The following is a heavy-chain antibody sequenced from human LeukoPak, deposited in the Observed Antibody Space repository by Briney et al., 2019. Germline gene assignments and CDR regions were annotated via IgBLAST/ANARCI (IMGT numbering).Heavy chain of an antibody. CDR1: GFIFSSYA. Sequence: GSPRLSCAASGFIFSSYAMSWVRQAPGKGLEWVSTISGSGGSTYYADSVKGRFTISRDNSKNTVYLQRNSLRVEDTALDYRGXXXXXXNXXXXXDFDYXXXXTLVTVSS. J-gene: IGHJ4*02. CDR3: GXXXXXXNXXXXXDFDY. V-gene: IGHV3-23*01. CDR2: ISGSGGST.